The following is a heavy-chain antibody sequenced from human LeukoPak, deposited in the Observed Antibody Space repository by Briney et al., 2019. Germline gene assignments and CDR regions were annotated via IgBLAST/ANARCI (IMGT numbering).Heavy chain of an antibody. CDR3: ARGPIAVAGNASWDY. CDR1: GYTLTELS. V-gene: IGHV1-24*01. Sequence: ASVKVSCKVSGYTLTELSMHWVRQAPGKGLEWMGGFDPEDGETIYAQKFQGRVTMTEDTSTDTAYMELSSLRSEDTAVYYCARGPIAVAGNASWDYWGQGTLVTVSS. CDR2: FDPEDGET. D-gene: IGHD6-19*01. J-gene: IGHJ4*02.